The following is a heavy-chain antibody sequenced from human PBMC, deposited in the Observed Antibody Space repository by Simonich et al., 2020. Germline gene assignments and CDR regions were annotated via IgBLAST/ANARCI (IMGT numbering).Heavy chain of an antibody. D-gene: IGHD7-27*01. CDR3: ARGPRWTGDDAFDI. V-gene: IGHV1-2*02. J-gene: IGHJ3*02. CDR1: GYTFTGYY. CDR2: INPNSGGT. Sequence: QVQLVQSGAEVKKPGASVKVSCKASGYTFTGYYMHWVRQAPGKGIEWMGWINPNSGGTNDSQKFQGRVTMTRDTSISTAYMERSRLRSDDTAVYYCARGPRWTGDDAFDIWGQGTMVTVSS.